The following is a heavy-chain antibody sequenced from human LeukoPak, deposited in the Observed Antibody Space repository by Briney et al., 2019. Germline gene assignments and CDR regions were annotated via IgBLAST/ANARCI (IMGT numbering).Heavy chain of an antibody. J-gene: IGHJ5*02. CDR3: ARWDGDP. CDR2: ISNSGTT. V-gene: IGHV4-61*02. Sequence: NPSETLPLTCTVSGGSISSGSYYWTWIRQPAGKGLEWIGRISNSGTTNYNPSLKSRVTMSVDTSRNQFSLNLNSVTAADTAIYYCARWDGDPWGQGTLVTVSS. D-gene: IGHD1-26*01. CDR1: GGSISSGSYY.